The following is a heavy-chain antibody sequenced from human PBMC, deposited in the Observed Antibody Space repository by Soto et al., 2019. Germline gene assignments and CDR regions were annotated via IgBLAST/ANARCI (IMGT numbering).Heavy chain of an antibody. CDR3: ARGGDNVYYWFDP. CDR1: GLSVSNNY. V-gene: IGHV3-53*01. CDR2: LYTGGAK. Sequence: GGSLRLSCAASGLSVSNNYMSWVRQTPGKGLEWVSLLYTGGAKNYADSVKGRFTISRNNAKNTLYLQMNSLRAEDTAVYYCARGGDNVYYWFDPWGQGTLVTVSS. D-gene: IGHD3-10*01. J-gene: IGHJ5*02.